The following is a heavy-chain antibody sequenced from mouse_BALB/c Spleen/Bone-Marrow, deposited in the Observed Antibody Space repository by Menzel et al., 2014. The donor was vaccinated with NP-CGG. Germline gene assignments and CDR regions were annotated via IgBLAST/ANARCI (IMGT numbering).Heavy chain of an antibody. CDR1: GFDFSRYW. D-gene: IGHD1-1*01. Sequence: EVKVEESGGGLVQPGGSLKPSCAASGFDFSRYWMSWVRQAPGKGLEWIGEINPDSRTINYSPSLKDKFIISRDNAKNTLYLRLNKVRSEDTALYYCARPDYYGYLNYWGQGTTLTVSS. CDR2: INPDSRTI. V-gene: IGHV4-1*02. J-gene: IGHJ2*01. CDR3: ARPDYYGYLNY.